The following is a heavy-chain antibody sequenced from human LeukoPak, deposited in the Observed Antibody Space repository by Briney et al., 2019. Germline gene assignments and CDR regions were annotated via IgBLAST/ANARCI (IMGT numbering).Heavy chain of an antibody. CDR3: ARGRTYATRFDY. V-gene: IGHV4-59*01. D-gene: IGHD2-2*01. J-gene: IGHJ4*02. CDR1: GGSISNYY. Sequence: SETLSLTCTVSGGSISNYYWSWIRQPPGKGLEWIGYIDYSGSTNYSPSLKSRVTISVDTSKSQFSLRVNSVTAADTAVYYCARGRTYATRFDYWGRGTLVTVSS. CDR2: IDYSGST.